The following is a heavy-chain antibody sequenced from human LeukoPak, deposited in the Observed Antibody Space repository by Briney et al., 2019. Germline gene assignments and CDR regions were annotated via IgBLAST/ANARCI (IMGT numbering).Heavy chain of an antibody. CDR1: GGSFSGYY. CDR2: INHSGST. D-gene: IGHD3-22*01. Sequence: SETLSLTCAVYGGSFSGYYWSWIRQPPGKGLEWIGEINHSGSTNYNPSLKSRVTISVDTSKNQSSLKLSSVTAADTAVYYCARFPPYYYDSSGPFDYWGQGTLVTVSS. V-gene: IGHV4-34*01. J-gene: IGHJ4*02. CDR3: ARFPPYYYDSSGPFDY.